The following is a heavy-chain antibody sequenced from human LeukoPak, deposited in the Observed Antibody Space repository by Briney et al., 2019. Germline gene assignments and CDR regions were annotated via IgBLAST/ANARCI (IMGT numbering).Heavy chain of an antibody. J-gene: IGHJ5*02. CDR1: GYSFTSYY. D-gene: IGHD5-18*01. V-gene: IGHV1-46*01. CDR2: INPRTGST. CDR3: VRDFLGYSYGYSTKFDP. Sequence: ASVKVSCKASGYSFTSYYVHWARQAPGQGLEWVGIINPRTGSTTYAQKVQGRVIVTRDTSTSTVYMELSSLRSEDTAVYYCVRDFLGYSYGYSTKFDPWGQGTLVTVSS.